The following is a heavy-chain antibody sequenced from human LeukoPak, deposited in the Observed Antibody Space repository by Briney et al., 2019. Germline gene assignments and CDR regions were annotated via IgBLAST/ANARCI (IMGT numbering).Heavy chain of an antibody. CDR2: ISYDGNNK. V-gene: IGHV3-30-3*01. D-gene: IGHD4-23*01. CDR3: ARVRSVGGNPHAFNI. J-gene: IGHJ3*02. CDR1: GFTFRTYA. Sequence: GRSLRLSCAASGFTFRTYAMHWVRQAPGKGLEWVAVISYDGNNKYYADSVKGQFTISRDNSKNTLYLQMNSLRAEDTAVYYCARVRSVGGNPHAFNIWGQGTMVTVSS.